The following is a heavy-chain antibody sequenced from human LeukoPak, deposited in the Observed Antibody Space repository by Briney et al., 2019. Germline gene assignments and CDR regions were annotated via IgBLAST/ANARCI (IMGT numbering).Heavy chain of an antibody. CDR2: ISAYNGNT. V-gene: IGHV1-18*01. CDR3: ASGDSGGSYGYDAFDI. CDR1: GYTFTSYG. Sequence: GESLKISCKGSGYTFTSYGISWVRQAPGQGLEWMGWISAYNGNTNYAQKLQGRVTMTTDTSTSTAYMELRSLRSDDTAVYYCASGDSGGSYGYDAFDIWGQGTMVTVSS. D-gene: IGHD1-26*01. J-gene: IGHJ3*02.